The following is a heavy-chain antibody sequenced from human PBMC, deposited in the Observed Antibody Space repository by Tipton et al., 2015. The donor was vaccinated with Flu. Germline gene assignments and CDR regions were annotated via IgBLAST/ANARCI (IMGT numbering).Heavy chain of an antibody. CDR2: IYYSGST. CDR3: ARRHFSFDI. D-gene: IGHD2/OR15-2a*01. Sequence: TLSLTCTVSGGPISSSSYYWGWIRQPPGKGLEWIGSIYYSGSTYYNPSLKSRVTISVDTSKNQFSLKLSSVTAADTAVYYCARRHFSFDIWGQGTMVTVAS. V-gene: IGHV4-39*07. J-gene: IGHJ3*02. CDR1: GGPISSSSYY.